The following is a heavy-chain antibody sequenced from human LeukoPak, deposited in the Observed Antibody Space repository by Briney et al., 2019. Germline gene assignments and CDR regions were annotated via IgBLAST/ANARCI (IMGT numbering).Heavy chain of an antibody. CDR2: INHSGST. CDR3: ATGYCSGGSCYSPPNY. D-gene: IGHD2-15*01. V-gene: IGHV4-34*01. CDR1: GGSFSGYY. Sequence: SGTLSLTCAVYGGSFSGYYWSWIRQPPGKGLEWIGEINHSGSTNYNPSLKSRVTISVDTSKNQFSLKLSSVTAADTAVYYCATGYCSGGSCYSPPNYWGQGTLVTVSS. J-gene: IGHJ4*02.